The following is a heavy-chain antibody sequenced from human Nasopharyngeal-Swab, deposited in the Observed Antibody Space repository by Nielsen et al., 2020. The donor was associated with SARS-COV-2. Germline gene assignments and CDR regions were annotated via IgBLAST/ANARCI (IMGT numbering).Heavy chain of an antibody. D-gene: IGHD3-10*01. CDR2: IGTAGDT. Sequence: GESLKISCAASGFTFSSYDMHWVRQATGKGLEWVSAIGTAGDTYYPGSVKGRFTISRDNSKNTLYLQMNSLRAEDTAVYYCARVGVIYGSGAFDIWGQGTMVTVSS. J-gene: IGHJ3*02. CDR1: GFTFSSYD. CDR3: ARVGVIYGSGAFDI. V-gene: IGHV3-13*01.